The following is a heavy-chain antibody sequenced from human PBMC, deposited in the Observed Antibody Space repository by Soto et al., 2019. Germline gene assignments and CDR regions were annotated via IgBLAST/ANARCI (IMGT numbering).Heavy chain of an antibody. CDR2: IWYDGSNK. V-gene: IGHV3-33*01. Sequence: QVQLVESGGGVVQPGRSLRLSCAASGFTFSSYGMHWVRQAPGKGLEWVAVIWYDGSNKYYADSVKGRFTISRDNSKNTLYLQMNSLRAEDTAAYYCARDQSEAKYGMDVWGQGTTVTVSS. CDR3: ARDQSEAKYGMDV. J-gene: IGHJ6*02. CDR1: GFTFSSYG.